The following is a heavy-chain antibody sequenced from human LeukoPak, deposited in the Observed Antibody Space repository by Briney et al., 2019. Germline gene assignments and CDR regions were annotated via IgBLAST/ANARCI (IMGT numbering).Heavy chain of an antibody. V-gene: IGHV4-39*01. CDR3: ASRLWFGELSFDY. CDR1: GGSISSSSYY. CDR2: IYYSGST. J-gene: IGHJ4*02. D-gene: IGHD3-10*01. Sequence: SETLSLTCTVSGGSISSSSYYWGWIRQPPGTGLEWIGSIYYSGSTYYNPSLKSRVTISVDTSKNRFSLKLSSVTAADTAVYYCASRLWFGELSFDYWGQGTLVTVSS.